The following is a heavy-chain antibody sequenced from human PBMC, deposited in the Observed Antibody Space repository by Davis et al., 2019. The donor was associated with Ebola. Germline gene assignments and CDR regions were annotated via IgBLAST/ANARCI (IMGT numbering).Heavy chain of an antibody. CDR2: ISSSSSYI. Sequence: GESLKISCAASGFTFSSYSMNWVRQAPGKGLEWVSSISSSSSYIYYADSVKGRFTISRDNAKNSLYLQMNSLRADDTGIYYCTRVTGYDKPIEYWGQGTLVTVSS. D-gene: IGHD5-12*01. CDR1: GFTFSSYS. J-gene: IGHJ4*02. CDR3: TRVTGYDKPIEY. V-gene: IGHV3-21*01.